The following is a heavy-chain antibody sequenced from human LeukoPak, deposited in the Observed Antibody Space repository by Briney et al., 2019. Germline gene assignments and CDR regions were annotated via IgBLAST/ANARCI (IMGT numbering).Heavy chain of an antibody. CDR2: ISAYNGNT. CDR3: ARSHYYDSSGYVDY. CDR1: GYTCTSYG. D-gene: IGHD3-22*01. J-gene: IGHJ4*02. V-gene: IGHV1-18*01. Sequence: GASVKVSCKASGYTCTSYGISWVRQAPGQGLEWMGWISAYNGNTNYAQKLQGRVTMTTDTSTSTAYMELRSLRSDDTAVYYCARSHYYDSSGYVDYWGQGTLVTVSS.